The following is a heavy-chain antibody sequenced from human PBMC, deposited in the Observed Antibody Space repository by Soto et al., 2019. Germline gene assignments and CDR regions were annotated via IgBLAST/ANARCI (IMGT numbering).Heavy chain of an antibody. CDR3: ARGIHDPNWFDP. Sequence: SETLSLTCAVSGGSISSGGYSWSWIRQPPGKGLEWIGYISYSGRTYYNPSLKSRLTISLDTSKNQFSLKLSSVTAADTAVYYCARGIHDPNWFDPWGQGTLVTVSS. CDR1: GGSISSGGYS. V-gene: IGHV4-30-2*05. J-gene: IGHJ5*02. CDR2: ISYSGRT.